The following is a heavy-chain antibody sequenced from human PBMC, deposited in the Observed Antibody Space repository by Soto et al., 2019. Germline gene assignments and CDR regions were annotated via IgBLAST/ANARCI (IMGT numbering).Heavy chain of an antibody. CDR3: ARDGIAGAGVERYGMDV. Sequence: SETLSLTCTVSGGSISSYYWSWIRQPPGKGLEWIGYIYYSGSTNYNPSLKSRVTISVDTSKNQFSLKLSSVTAADTAVYYCARDGIAGAGVERYGMDVWGQGTRVTVSS. CDR1: GGSISSYY. CDR2: IYYSGST. D-gene: IGHD6-13*01. J-gene: IGHJ6*02. V-gene: IGHV4-59*01.